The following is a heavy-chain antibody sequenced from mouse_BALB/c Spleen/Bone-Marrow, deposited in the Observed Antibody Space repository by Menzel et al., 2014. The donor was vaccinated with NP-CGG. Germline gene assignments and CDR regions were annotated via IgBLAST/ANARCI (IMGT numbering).Heavy chain of an antibody. J-gene: IGHJ2*01. CDR3: SRGTRYYFDY. CDR2: IDPADDTT. V-gene: IGHV14-3*02. CDR1: GFNIKDTY. D-gene: IGHD1-1*01. Sequence: VQLKQSGAELVKPGASVKLSCTTSGFNIKDTYIHWVKRRPEQGLDWIGRIDPADDTTIYDPKFQDKATITTDTSSIMAYLQLSSLTSEDAAVYFCSRGTRYYFDYWGQGTTLTVSS.